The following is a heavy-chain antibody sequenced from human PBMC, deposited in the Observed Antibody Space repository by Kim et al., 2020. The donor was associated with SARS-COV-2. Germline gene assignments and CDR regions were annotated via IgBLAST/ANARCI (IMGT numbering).Heavy chain of an antibody. CDR2: INHSGST. V-gene: IGHV4-34*01. CDR3: ARGGIAVAGPGY. J-gene: IGHJ4*02. Sequence: SETLSLTCAVYGGSFSGYYWSWIRQPPGKGLEWIGEINHSGSTNYNPSLKSRVTISVDTSKNQFSLKLSSVTAADTAVYYCARGGIAVAGPGYWGQGTLVTVSS. D-gene: IGHD6-19*01. CDR1: GGSFSGYY.